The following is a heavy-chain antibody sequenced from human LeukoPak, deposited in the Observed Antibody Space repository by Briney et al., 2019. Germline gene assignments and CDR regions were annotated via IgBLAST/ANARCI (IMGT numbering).Heavy chain of an antibody. CDR2: FDPEDGET. CDR1: GYTLTELS. V-gene: IGHV1-24*01. J-gene: IGHJ5*02. D-gene: IGHD6-13*01. Sequence: ASVKVSCKVSGYTLTELSMHWVRQAPGKGLEWMGGFDPEDGETIYAQKFQGRVTMTEDTSTDTAYMELSSLRSEDTAVYYCAREGRSSWYQEGWFDPWGQGTLVTVSS. CDR3: AREGRSSWYQEGWFDP.